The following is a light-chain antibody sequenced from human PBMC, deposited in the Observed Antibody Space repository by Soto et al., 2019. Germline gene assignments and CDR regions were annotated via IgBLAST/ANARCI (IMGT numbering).Light chain of an antibody. CDR3: PVWDSGSDHVL. Sequence: SYVLTQPPSVSVAPGQTARFSCATSNIGSKSVNCYQQRPGQAPVLVVYDDRDRPSGVPERFSGSNSGNTATLTISRVEDGDEADYYCPVWDSGSDHVLVGGGTKLTVL. J-gene: IGLJ2*01. CDR2: DDR. V-gene: IGLV3-21*02. CDR1: NIGSKS.